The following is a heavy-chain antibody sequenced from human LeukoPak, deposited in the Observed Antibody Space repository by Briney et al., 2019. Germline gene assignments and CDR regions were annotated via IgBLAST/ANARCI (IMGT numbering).Heavy chain of an antibody. CDR2: ISHSGST. V-gene: IGHV4-34*01. CDR1: GGSFSGYY. J-gene: IGHJ3*02. D-gene: IGHD5/OR15-5a*01. Sequence: SETLSLTCAVYGGSFSGYYWSWIRQPPGKGLEWIGEISHSGSTNYNPSLKSRVTISVDTSKNQFSLELSSVTAADTAVYYCASGVSFDIWGQGTMATVSS. CDR3: ASGVSFDI.